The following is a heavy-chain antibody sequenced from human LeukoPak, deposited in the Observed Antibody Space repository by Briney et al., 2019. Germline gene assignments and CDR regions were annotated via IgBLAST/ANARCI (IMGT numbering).Heavy chain of an antibody. CDR1: GGSISSYY. D-gene: IGHD3-10*01. CDR3: AREQNYYGSGSFLGGIDY. Sequence: SETLSLTCTVSGGSISSYYWSWIRQSPGKGLDWIGYIYTSGSTNYNPSLKSRVTISVDTSKNQFSLKLTSVTAADTAVYYCAREQNYYGSGSFLGGIDYWGQGTLVTVSS. J-gene: IGHJ4*02. CDR2: IYTSGST. V-gene: IGHV4-4*08.